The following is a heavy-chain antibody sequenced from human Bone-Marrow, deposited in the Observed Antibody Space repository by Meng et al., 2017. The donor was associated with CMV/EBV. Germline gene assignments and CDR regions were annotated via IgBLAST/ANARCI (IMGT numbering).Heavy chain of an antibody. D-gene: IGHD3-3*01. V-gene: IGHV3-21*01. Sequence: GGSLRLSCAACGFTFSSYDMNWVRQAPGKGLEWVSSISSSSSYIYYADSVKGRFTISRDNAKNSLYLQMNSLRAEDTAVYYCATILEGLGWFDPWGQGTLVTVSS. CDR1: GFTFSSYD. CDR2: ISSSSSYI. J-gene: IGHJ5*02. CDR3: ATILEGLGWFDP.